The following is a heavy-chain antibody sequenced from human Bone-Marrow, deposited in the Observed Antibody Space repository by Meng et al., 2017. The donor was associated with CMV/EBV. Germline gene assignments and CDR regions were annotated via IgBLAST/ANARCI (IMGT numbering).Heavy chain of an antibody. J-gene: IGHJ6*02. Sequence: GESLKISCAASGFTFSSYGMHWVRQAPGKGLEWVAVISYDGSNKYYADSVKGRFTISRDNSKNTLYLQMNSLRAEDTAVYYCARDSTIVGVKGYYYGMDVWGQGTTVTVSS. CDR3: ARDSTIVGVKGYYYGMDV. D-gene: IGHD1-26*01. CDR2: ISYDGSNK. CDR1: GFTFSSYG. V-gene: IGHV3-30*19.